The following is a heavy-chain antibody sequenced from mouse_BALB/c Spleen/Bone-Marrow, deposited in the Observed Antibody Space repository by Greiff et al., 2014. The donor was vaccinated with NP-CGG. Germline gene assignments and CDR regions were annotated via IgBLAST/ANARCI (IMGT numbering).Heavy chain of an antibody. V-gene: IGHV1-74*01. J-gene: IGHJ4*01. CDR2: IDPSNSET. Sequence: QVQLQQSGPELVRPGASVKMSRKASDYTFTSYWVHWGKQRPGQGLEWIGMIDPSNSETRLNQKFKDKATLNVDKSSNTAYMHLSSLTSEDSAVYYCARTFQPRRAMDYWGQGSSVTVSS. CDR1: DYTFTSYW. D-gene: IGHD6-1*01. CDR3: ARTFQPRRAMDY.